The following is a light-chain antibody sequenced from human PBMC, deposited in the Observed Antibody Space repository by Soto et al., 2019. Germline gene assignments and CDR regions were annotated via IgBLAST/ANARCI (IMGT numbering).Light chain of an antibody. CDR1: XXDVGGYNY. J-gene: IGLJ2*01. CDR2: DVS. Sequence: QSALTQPASVSGSPGQSXTIXXTGTXXDVGGYNYVSWYQQHPGKAPKLMIYDVSNRPSGVSNRFSGSKSGNTASLTISGLQAEDEADYYCSSYTSSTYVVFGGGTKLTVL. V-gene: IGLV2-14*01. CDR3: SSYTSSTYVV.